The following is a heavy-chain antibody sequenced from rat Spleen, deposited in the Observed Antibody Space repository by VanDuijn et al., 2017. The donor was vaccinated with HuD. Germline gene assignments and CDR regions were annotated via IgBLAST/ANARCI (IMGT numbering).Heavy chain of an antibody. J-gene: IGHJ1*01. Sequence: EVQLVESDGDLVQPGRSLKLSCAASGFTFSNYDMAWVRQAPTKGLEWVASISPRGVRTYYRDSVKGRFTVSRDNAENTLYMQMDSLRSEDTATYFCARADYGYNYWYFDFWGPGTMVTVSS. V-gene: IGHV5S13*01. CDR1: GFTFSNYD. D-gene: IGHD1-9*01. CDR3: ARADYGYNYWYFDF. CDR2: ISPRGVRT.